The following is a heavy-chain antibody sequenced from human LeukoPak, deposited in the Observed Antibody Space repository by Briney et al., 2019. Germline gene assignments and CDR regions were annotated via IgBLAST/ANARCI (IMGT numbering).Heavy chain of an antibody. CDR3: AKDRLVGASGYYYGMDV. Sequence: GRSLRLSCAASGFTFSSYAMSWVRQAPGKGLEWVSAISGSGGSTYYADSVKGRFTISRDNSKNTLYLQMNSLRAEDTAVYYCAKDRLVGASGYYYGMDVWGQGTTVTVSS. J-gene: IGHJ6*02. D-gene: IGHD1-26*01. CDR1: GFTFSSYA. CDR2: ISGSGGST. V-gene: IGHV3-23*01.